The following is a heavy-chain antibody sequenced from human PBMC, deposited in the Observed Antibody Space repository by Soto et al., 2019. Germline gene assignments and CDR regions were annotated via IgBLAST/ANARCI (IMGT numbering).Heavy chain of an antibody. CDR2: ISSSSSTI. D-gene: IGHD3-10*01. CDR1: GFTFSSYS. Sequence: EVQLVESGGGLVQPGGSLRLSCAASGFTFSSYSMNWVRQAPGKGLEWVSYISSSSSTIYYADSVKGRFTISRDNAKNSLYLQMNSLRAEDTAVSYCARANYYGSPGDFDYWDQGTLVTVSS. J-gene: IGHJ4*02. CDR3: ARANYYGSPGDFDY. V-gene: IGHV3-48*01.